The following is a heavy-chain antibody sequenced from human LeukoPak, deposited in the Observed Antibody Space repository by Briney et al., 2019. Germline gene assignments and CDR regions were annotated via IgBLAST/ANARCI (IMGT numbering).Heavy chain of an antibody. J-gene: IGHJ5*02. Sequence: SETLSLTCTVSGGSISSYYWSWIRQTPGKGLEWIGYIYYSGSTNYNPSLKSRVTISVDTSKNQFSLKLSSVTAADTAVYYCARGSYDSSGYARFDPWGQGTLVTVSS. CDR1: GGSISSYY. CDR3: ARGSYDSSGYARFDP. D-gene: IGHD3-22*01. CDR2: IYYSGST. V-gene: IGHV4-59*01.